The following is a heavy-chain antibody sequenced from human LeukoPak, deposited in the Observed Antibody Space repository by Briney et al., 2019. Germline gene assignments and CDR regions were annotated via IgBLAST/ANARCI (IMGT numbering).Heavy chain of an antibody. D-gene: IGHD6-6*01. Sequence: SKTLSLTCTVSGGSISSYYWSWIRQPAGKGLEWIGRIYTSGSTNYNPSLKSRVTMSVDTSKNQFSLKLSSVTAADTAVYYCARDLDSSSSGNYWGQGTLVTVSS. J-gene: IGHJ4*02. V-gene: IGHV4-4*07. CDR1: GGSISSYY. CDR3: ARDLDSSSSGNY. CDR2: IYTSGST.